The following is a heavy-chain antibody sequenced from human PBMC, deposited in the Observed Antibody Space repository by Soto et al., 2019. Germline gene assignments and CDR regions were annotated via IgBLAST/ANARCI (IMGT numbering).Heavy chain of an antibody. Sequence: SVKVSCKASGGTFSSYAISWVRQAPGQGLEWMGGIIPIFGTANYAQKFQGRVTITADESTSTAYMELSSLRSEDTAVYYCARARGVQAPIVGHDAFDIWGQGTMVTVSS. D-gene: IGHD3-10*01. CDR1: GGTFSSYA. J-gene: IGHJ3*02. CDR3: ARARGVQAPIVGHDAFDI. CDR2: IIPIFGTA. V-gene: IGHV1-69*13.